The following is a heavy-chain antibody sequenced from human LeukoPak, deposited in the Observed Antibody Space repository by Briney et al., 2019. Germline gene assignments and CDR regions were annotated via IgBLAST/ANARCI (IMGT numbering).Heavy chain of an antibody. CDR2: INHSGST. J-gene: IGHJ4*02. D-gene: IGHD4-17*01. CDR3: ARQTLTTVTTGPDY. Sequence: SETLSLTCAVYGGSFSGYYWSWIRQPPGKGLEWIGEINHSGSTYYNPSLKSRVTISVDTSKNQFSLKLSSVTAADTAVYYCARQTLTTVTTGPDYWGQGTLVTVSS. CDR1: GGSFSGYY. V-gene: IGHV4-34*01.